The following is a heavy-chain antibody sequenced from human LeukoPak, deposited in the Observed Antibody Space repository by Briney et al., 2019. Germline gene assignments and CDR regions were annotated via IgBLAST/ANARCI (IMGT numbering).Heavy chain of an antibody. J-gene: IGHJ3*02. D-gene: IGHD3-22*01. CDR3: AKVAYYNGSSGYYLDAFDI. CDR2: ISGSGDST. V-gene: IGHV3-23*01. Sequence: GGSLRLSCAASGFTFSTYGMSWVRQAPGKGLEWVSAISGSGDSTYYADSVKGRFTISRDNSKNTLYLQMNSLRAEDTAVYYCAKVAYYNGSSGYYLDAFDIWGQGTMVTVSS. CDR1: GFTFSTYG.